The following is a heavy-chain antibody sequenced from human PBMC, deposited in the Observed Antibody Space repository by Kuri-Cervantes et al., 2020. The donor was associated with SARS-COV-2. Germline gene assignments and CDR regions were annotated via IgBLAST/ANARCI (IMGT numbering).Heavy chain of an antibody. CDR1: GGTFSSYA. J-gene: IGHJ6*02. Sequence: SVKVSCKASGGTFSSYAISWVRQAPGQGLEWMGGIIPIFGTANYAQKFQGRVTITADESTSTAYMELSSLRSEDKAAYYCASPKGTMVRGVINGYYYYYGMDVWGQGTTVTVSS. D-gene: IGHD3-10*01. CDR3: ASPKGTMVRGVINGYYYYYGMDV. CDR2: IIPIFGTA. V-gene: IGHV1-69*13.